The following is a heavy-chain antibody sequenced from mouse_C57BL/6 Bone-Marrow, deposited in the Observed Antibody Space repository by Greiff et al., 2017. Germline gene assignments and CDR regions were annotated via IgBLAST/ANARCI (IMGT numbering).Heavy chain of an antibody. V-gene: IGHV14-4*01. CDR2: IDPENGDT. Sequence: EVQLQQSGAELVRPGASVKLSCTASGFNIKDDYMHWVKQRPDQGLEWIGWIDPENGDTEYASKFQGKATITADTSSNTAYLQLSSLTSEDTAVYYCTTTTTVVGGGDWGQGTTLTVSS. D-gene: IGHD1-1*01. J-gene: IGHJ2*01. CDR1: GFNIKDDY. CDR3: TTTTTVVGGGD.